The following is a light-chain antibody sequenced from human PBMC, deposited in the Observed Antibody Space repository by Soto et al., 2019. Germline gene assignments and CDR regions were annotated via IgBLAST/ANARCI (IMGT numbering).Light chain of an antibody. CDR3: QQSYSTPYT. CDR2: AAS. Sequence: DLQMTQSPTSLSASVGDRVTITCRTSQSINTYLNWFQQRPGKAPKLLIHAASSLQSGVPSRFSGSRSGTDFTLTISSLQPEDFGTYYCQQSYSTPYTFGQGTNLEIK. V-gene: IGKV1-39*01. J-gene: IGKJ2*01. CDR1: QSINTY.